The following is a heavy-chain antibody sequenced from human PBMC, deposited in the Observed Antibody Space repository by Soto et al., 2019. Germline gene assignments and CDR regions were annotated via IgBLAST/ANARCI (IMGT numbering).Heavy chain of an antibody. CDR1: GGSFSGYY. D-gene: IGHD5-18*01. V-gene: IGHV4-34*01. J-gene: IGHJ4*02. CDR3: ARGKQLWS. Sequence: SETLSLTCAVYGGSFSGYYWSWIRQPPGKGLEWIGEINHSGSTNYNPSLKSRVTISVDTSKNQFSLKLSSVTAADTAVYYCARGKQLWSWGQGTLVTVS. CDR2: INHSGST.